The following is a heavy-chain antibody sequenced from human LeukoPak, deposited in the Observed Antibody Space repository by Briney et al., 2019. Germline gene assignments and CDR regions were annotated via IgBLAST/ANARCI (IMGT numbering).Heavy chain of an antibody. V-gene: IGHV4-4*09. D-gene: IGHD1-26*01. Sequence: SETLSLTCTVSDGSIRSYYWSWIRQPPGKGLEWIGYIHSSGSTHYNPSLKSRVTTSLDTSKNQFSLRLSSVTVADTAVYYCARLGSYSDYWGQGTLVTVSS. CDR1: DGSIRSYY. J-gene: IGHJ4*02. CDR3: ARLGSYSDY. CDR2: IHSSGST.